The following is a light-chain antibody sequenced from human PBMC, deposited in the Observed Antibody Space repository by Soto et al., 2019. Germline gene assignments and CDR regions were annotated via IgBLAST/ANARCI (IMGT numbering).Light chain of an antibody. CDR2: VDTGGIVG. CDR3: GTDRDTGGSFVYV. J-gene: IGLJ1*01. V-gene: IGLV9-49*01. Sequence: QTVVTQPPSASASLGASVTLTCTLSSGYSSYKVDWYQQRPGRGPRFVMRVDTGGIVGSKGDGIPDRFSVLGSGLNRYLTIKNIQEEDEGDYHCGTDRDTGGSFVYVFGTGTKLTVL. CDR1: SGYSSYK.